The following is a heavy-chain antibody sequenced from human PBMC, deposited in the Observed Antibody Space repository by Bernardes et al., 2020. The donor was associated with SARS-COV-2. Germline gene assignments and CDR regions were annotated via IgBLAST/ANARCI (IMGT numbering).Heavy chain of an antibody. CDR2: IKRKTDGGTT. CDR3: TTGAEIYYDSSGFSYYFDL. Sequence: GYLRLSCAASGFTFSNACMNWVRQAPGKGLEWVGHIKRKTDGGTTDYAAPVKGRFTISGDDSKNTMYLQMNSLKTEDTAVYYCTTGAEIYYDSSGFSYYFDLWSQGTMVTVSS. CDR1: GFTFSNAC. D-gene: IGHD3-22*01. J-gene: IGHJ3*01. V-gene: IGHV3-15*07.